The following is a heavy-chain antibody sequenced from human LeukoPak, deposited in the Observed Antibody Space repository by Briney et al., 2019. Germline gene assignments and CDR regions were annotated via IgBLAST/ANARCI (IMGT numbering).Heavy chain of an antibody. Sequence: GGSLRLSCAASGFTVSSNYMSWVRQAPGKGLEWVSVIYSGGSTYYADSVKGRFTISRDNSKNTLYLQMNSLRAEDTAVYYCARDSGWYNMDVWGKGTTVTASS. CDR2: IYSGGST. CDR3: ARDSGWYNMDV. J-gene: IGHJ6*03. CDR1: GFTVSSNY. D-gene: IGHD6-19*01. V-gene: IGHV3-53*01.